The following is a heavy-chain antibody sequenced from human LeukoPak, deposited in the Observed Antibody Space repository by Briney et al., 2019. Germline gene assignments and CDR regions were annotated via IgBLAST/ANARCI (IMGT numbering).Heavy chain of an antibody. CDR2: ISSSGSTI. CDR1: GFTFSSYE. CDR3: ARDPAAGYLANYGMDV. Sequence: PGGSLGLSCAASGFTFSSYEMNWVRQAPGKGLEWVSYISSSGSTIYYADSVKGRLTISRDNAKNSLYLQMNSLRAEDTAVYYCARDPAAGYLANYGMDVWGQGTTVTVSS. J-gene: IGHJ6*02. V-gene: IGHV3-48*03. D-gene: IGHD2-2*01.